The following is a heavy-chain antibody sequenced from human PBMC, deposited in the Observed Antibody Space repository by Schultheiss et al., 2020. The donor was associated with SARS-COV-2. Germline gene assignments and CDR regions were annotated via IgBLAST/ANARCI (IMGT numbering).Heavy chain of an antibody. Sequence: SQTPSLTCAVYGGSFSGYYWSWIRQHPVKGLEWIGYIYYSGSTYYNPSLKSRVTISVDTSKNQFSLKLSSVTAADTAVYYCARDLGGLGFDPWGQGTLVTVSS. CDR1: GGSFSGYY. J-gene: IGHJ5*02. CDR3: ARDLGGLGFDP. D-gene: IGHD3-10*01. CDR2: IYYSGST. V-gene: IGHV4-31*02.